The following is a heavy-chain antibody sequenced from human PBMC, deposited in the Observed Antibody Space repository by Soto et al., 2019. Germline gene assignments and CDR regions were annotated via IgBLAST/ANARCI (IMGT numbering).Heavy chain of an antibody. D-gene: IGHD3-3*01. V-gene: IGHV3-30*18. CDR2: ISDDGSNK. CDR1: GFTFSNYG. CDR3: TKRRNVLRFLEWSSGMEV. J-gene: IGHJ6*02. Sequence: GGSLRLSCAASGFTFSNYGMHWVRQAPGKGLEWVAFISDDGSNKYYADSMKGRFTMSRDNSKRTLYLQMSSLRVEDTAVYYCTKRRNVLRFLEWSSGMEVWGQGTTVTVSS.